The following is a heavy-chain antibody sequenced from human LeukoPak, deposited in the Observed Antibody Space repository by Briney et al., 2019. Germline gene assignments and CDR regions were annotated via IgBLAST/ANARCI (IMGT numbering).Heavy chain of an antibody. CDR3: ARRGAVAGTFDY. CDR2: ISSSSSYI. Sequence: GGSLRLSCAASGFTFSSYSMNWVRQAPGKGLEWVSSISSSSSYIYYADSVKGRFTISRDNAKNSLYLQMNSLRAGDTAVYYCARRGAVAGTFDYWGQGTLVTVSS. V-gene: IGHV3-21*01. D-gene: IGHD6-19*01. CDR1: GFTFSSYS. J-gene: IGHJ4*02.